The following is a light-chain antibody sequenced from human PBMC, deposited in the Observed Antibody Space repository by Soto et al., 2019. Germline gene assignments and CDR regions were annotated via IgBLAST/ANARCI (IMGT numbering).Light chain of an antibody. CDR3: QQSFSTPQT. CDR2: VAS. V-gene: IGKV1-39*01. CDR1: QSINIY. J-gene: IGKJ4*01. Sequence: DIQMTQSPSSVSASVGDSVTITCLASQSINIYLSWYQQKPGKAPKLLINVASTLQGGVPSRFSGSGSGTEFTLAISSLQPEDSATYYCQQSFSTPQTFGGGTKVDIK.